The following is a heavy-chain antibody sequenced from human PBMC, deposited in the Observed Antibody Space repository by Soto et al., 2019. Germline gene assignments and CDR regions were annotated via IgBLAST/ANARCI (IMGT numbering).Heavy chain of an antibody. Sequence: ASVKVSCKASGYTFTSYDINWVRRATGQGLEWMGWMNPNSGNTGYAQKFQGRVTMTRNTSISTAYMELSSLRSEDTAVYYCARGPYYDFWSGYYLGYYYYMDVWGKGTTVTVSS. V-gene: IGHV1-8*01. J-gene: IGHJ6*03. D-gene: IGHD3-3*01. CDR1: GYTFTSYD. CDR3: ARGPYYDFWSGYYLGYYYYMDV. CDR2: MNPNSGNT.